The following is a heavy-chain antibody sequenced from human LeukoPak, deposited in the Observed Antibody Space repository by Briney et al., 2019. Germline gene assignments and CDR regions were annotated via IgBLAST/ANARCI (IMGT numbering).Heavy chain of an antibody. CDR2: IHYSGST. V-gene: IGHV4-59*12. Sequence: SETLSLTCTVSGGSISSYYWSWIRQPPGKGLEWIGYIHYSGSTNYNPSLKSRVTISVDTSKNQFSLQLNSVTPEDTAVYYCAREKLSDESFDYWGQGTLVTVSS. CDR3: AREKLSDESFDY. J-gene: IGHJ4*02. CDR1: GGSISSYY. D-gene: IGHD3-16*02.